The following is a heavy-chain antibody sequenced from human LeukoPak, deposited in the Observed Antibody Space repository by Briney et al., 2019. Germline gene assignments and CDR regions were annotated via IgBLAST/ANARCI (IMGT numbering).Heavy chain of an antibody. CDR1: GYTFTGYY. Sequence: ASVKVSCKASGYTFTGYYMHWLRQAPGQGLEWMGWINPNSGGTYSAQKFQGRVTMTRDTSISTTYMEVNSLISDDTAVYYCARVNRALDYWGQGSLVTVSS. CDR3: ARVNRALDY. J-gene: IGHJ4*02. V-gene: IGHV1-2*02. CDR2: INPNSGGT.